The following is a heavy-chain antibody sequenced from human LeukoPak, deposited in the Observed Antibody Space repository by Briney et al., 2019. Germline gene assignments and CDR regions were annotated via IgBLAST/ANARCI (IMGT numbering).Heavy chain of an antibody. Sequence: GGSLRLSCAASGFTFSSNSMNWVRQAPGKGLEWVSSISSSGSYIYYADSLKGRFTISRDNAKNSLYLQMNSLRAEDTAVYYCARVLDITGTIFDAFDIWGQGTMVTVSS. V-gene: IGHV3-21*01. J-gene: IGHJ3*02. CDR1: GFTFSSNS. D-gene: IGHD1-20*01. CDR2: ISSSGSYI. CDR3: ARVLDITGTIFDAFDI.